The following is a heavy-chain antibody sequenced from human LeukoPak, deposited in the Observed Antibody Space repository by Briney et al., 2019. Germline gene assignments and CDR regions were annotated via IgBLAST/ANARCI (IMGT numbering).Heavy chain of an antibody. J-gene: IGHJ4*02. D-gene: IGHD1-1*01. CDR2: INWNGGST. CDR1: GFTFDDYG. Sequence: GGSLRLSCAASGFTFDDYGMSWVRQAPGKGLEWVSGINWNGGSTGYADSVKGRFTISRDNAKNTLYLQMNSLRAEDTAVYFCARDPWGYRAGVMDFWGLGTLVTVSS. V-gene: IGHV3-20*04. CDR3: ARDPWGYRAGVMDF.